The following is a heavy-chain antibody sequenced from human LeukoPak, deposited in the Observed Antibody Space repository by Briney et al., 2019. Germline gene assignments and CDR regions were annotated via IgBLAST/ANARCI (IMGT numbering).Heavy chain of an antibody. D-gene: IGHD2-21*02. J-gene: IGHJ4*02. CDR1: GGTFSSYA. Sequence: SVKVSCKASGGTFSSYAISWVRQAPGQGLEWMGGIIPIFGTANYAQKFQGRVTITADESTSTAYMELSRLRSEDTAVYYCAAVAYCGGDCYPYFDYWGQGTLVTVSS. CDR2: IIPIFGTA. CDR3: AAVAYCGGDCYPYFDY. V-gene: IGHV1-69*13.